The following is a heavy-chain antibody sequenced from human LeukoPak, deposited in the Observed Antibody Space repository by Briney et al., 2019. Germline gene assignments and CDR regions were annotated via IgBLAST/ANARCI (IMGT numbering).Heavy chain of an antibody. CDR3: ARNRIIVVVTAEFDY. V-gene: IGHV1-18*01. D-gene: IGHD2-21*02. J-gene: IGHJ4*02. CDR2: ISAYNGNT. CDR1: GYTFTSYG. Sequence: SVKVSCKASGYTFTSYGISWVRQAPGQGLEWMGWISAYNGNTNYAQKLQGRVTMITDTSTSTAYMELRSLRSDDTAVYYCARNRIIVVVTAEFDYWGQGTLVTVSS.